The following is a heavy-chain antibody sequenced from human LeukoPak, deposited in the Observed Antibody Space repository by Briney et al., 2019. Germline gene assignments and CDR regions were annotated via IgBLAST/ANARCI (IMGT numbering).Heavy chain of an antibody. CDR2: ISGSGGST. CDR3: AKSGYDFWSGRRDFDY. Sequence: PGGSLRLSCAASGFTFSSYAMSWVRQAPGKGLEWVSAISGSGGSTYYADSVKGRFTTSRDNSKNTLYLQMNSLRAEDTAVYYCAKSGYDFWSGRRDFDYWGQGTLVTVSS. D-gene: IGHD3-3*01. CDR1: GFTFSSYA. V-gene: IGHV3-23*01. J-gene: IGHJ4*02.